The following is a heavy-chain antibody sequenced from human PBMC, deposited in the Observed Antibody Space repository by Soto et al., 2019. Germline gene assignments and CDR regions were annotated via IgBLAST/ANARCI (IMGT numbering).Heavy chain of an antibody. CDR3: AHSQGEAMIVVVPDAFDI. CDR2: IYWNDDK. V-gene: IGHV2-5*01. J-gene: IGHJ3*02. Sequence: QITLKKSGPTLVKPTQTLTLTCTFSGFSLSTSGVGVGWIRQPPGKALEWLALIYWNDDKRYSPSLKSRLTITKDTSKNQVVLTMTTMAPVDTATYYCAHSQGEAMIVVVPDAFDIWGQGTMVTVSS. D-gene: IGHD3-22*01. CDR1: GFSLSTSGVG.